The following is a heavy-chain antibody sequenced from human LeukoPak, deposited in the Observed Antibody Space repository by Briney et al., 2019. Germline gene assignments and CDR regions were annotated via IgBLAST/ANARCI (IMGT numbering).Heavy chain of an antibody. CDR3: ARGNSIAVAGNY. V-gene: IGHV4-59*01. CDR2: IYYSGST. Sequence: SETLSLTXTVSGGSIRSYYWSWIRQPPGKGLEWIGYIYYSGSTNYNPSLKSRVTISVDTSKNQFSLKLSSVTAADTAVYYCARGNSIAVAGNYWGQGTLVTVSS. CDR1: GGSIRSYY. J-gene: IGHJ4*02. D-gene: IGHD6-19*01.